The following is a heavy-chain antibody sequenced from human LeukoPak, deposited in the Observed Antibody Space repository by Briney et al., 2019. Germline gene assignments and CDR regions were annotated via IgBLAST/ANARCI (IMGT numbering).Heavy chain of an antibody. CDR2: ISSSSSYT. Sequence: GGSLRLSCAASGFTFSDYYMSWIRQAPGKGLEWVSYISSSSSYTNYADSVKGRFTISRDNAKNSLYLQMNSLRAEDTAVYYCARGGYSSGDGAYYFDYWGQGTLVTVSS. J-gene: IGHJ4*02. V-gene: IGHV3-11*06. D-gene: IGHD5-18*01. CDR1: GFTFSDYY. CDR3: ARGGYSSGDGAYYFDY.